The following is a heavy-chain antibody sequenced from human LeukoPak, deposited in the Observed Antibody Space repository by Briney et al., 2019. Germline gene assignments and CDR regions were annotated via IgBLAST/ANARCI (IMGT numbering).Heavy chain of an antibody. J-gene: IGHJ4*02. CDR1: GFTFSSYS. V-gene: IGHV3-21*04. Sequence: AGGSLRLSCAASGFTFSSYSMNWVRQAPGKGLEWVSSISSTSTYIYYADSVKGRFTVSRDNSKNTLYLQMNSLRAEDTAVYYCAKDQGLYNDWGQGTLVTVSS. CDR2: ISSTSTYI. CDR3: AKDQGLYND. D-gene: IGHD1-14*01.